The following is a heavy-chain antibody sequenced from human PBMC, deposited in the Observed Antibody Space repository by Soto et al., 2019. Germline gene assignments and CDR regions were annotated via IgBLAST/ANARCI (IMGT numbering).Heavy chain of an antibody. CDR3: ASGRRQVVQWNYYGMDV. J-gene: IGHJ6*02. CDR2: INPSGGST. V-gene: IGHV1-46*04. CDR1: GYSFTSYH. D-gene: IGHD2-8*01. Sequence: ASVKVSCKASGYSFTSYHMHWVRQAPGQGLEWMGIINPSGGSTSYAQKLQGRVTLTRDTSTSTVYMEVSSLRSEDTAVYYCASGRRQVVQWNYYGMDVWGQGTTVTVSS.